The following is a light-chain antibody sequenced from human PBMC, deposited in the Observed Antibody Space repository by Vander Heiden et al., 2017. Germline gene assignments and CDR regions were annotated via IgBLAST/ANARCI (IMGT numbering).Light chain of an antibody. J-gene: IGLJ1*01. CDR1: SSDVGSYIR. CDR2: EVS. CDR3: SSFTGSSTTIV. Sequence: QSALTQPPSVSGSPGQSVTISCTGTSSDVGSYIRVAWYQQPPGTAPKLLIYEVSNRPSGVPDRFSGSKSGNTASLTISGLQAVDEADYYCSSFTGSSTTIVFGTGTRVTVL. V-gene: IGLV2-18*02.